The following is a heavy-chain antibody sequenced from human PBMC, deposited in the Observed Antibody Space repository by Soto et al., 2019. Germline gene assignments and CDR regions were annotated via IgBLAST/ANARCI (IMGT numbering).Heavy chain of an antibody. J-gene: IGHJ6*02. CDR2: ISYDGRNK. Sequence: QVQLVESGGGGVQPGRSLRLSCAASGFTFSSYGMHWVRQAPGKGLEWVAVISYDGRNKYYADSVKGRFTISRDNSTNTLVLQMSSLRAEATAVYYCVKDGSSVWPYYYGLDVWGQGTTGTVS. V-gene: IGHV3-30*18. D-gene: IGHD6-19*01. CDR3: VKDGSSVWPYYYGLDV. CDR1: GFTFSSYG.